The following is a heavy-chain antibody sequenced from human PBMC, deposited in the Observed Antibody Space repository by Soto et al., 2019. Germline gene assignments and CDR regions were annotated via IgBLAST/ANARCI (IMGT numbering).Heavy chain of an antibody. D-gene: IGHD1-26*01. CDR2: IIPIFGTA. V-gene: IGHV1-69*13. J-gene: IGHJ5*02. CDR3: ARGSGTGLVVGPKCWFDP. CDR1: GGTFSSYA. Sequence: ASVKVSCKASGGTFSSYAISWVRQAPGQGLEWMGGIIPIFGTANYAQKFQGRVTITADESTSTAYMELSSLRSEDTAVYYCARGSGTGLVVGPKCWFDPWGQGTLVTVSS.